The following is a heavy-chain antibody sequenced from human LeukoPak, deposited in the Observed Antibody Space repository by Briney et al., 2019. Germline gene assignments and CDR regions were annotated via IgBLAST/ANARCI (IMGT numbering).Heavy chain of an antibody. Sequence: GASVKVSCRASGYTFTDYYMHWVRQAPGQGLEWMGWFNPNVGDAKSAEKFQGRLTMTRDTSINTAYMELSSLRVDDTAVYYCAREEVGPFDYWGEGTLVTVSS. V-gene: IGHV1-2*02. CDR3: AREEVGPFDY. CDR2: FNPNVGDA. J-gene: IGHJ4*02. D-gene: IGHD1-26*01. CDR1: GYTFTDYY.